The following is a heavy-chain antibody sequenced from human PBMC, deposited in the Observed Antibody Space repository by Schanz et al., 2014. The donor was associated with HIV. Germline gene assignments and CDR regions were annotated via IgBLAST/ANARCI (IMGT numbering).Heavy chain of an antibody. CDR3: ARTDYDILTGYSLGYYGMDV. V-gene: IGHV1-69*01. CDR1: GGTFSIYA. Sequence: QVQLVQSGAEVKKPGSSVKVSCKASGGTFSIYAISWVRQAPGQGLEWMGGIIPIFGTANYAQKFQGRVTIIADESTSTAYMELSSLRSADTAVYYCARTDYDILTGYSLGYYGMDVWGQGTTVTVSS. D-gene: IGHD3-9*01. CDR2: IIPIFGTA. J-gene: IGHJ6*02.